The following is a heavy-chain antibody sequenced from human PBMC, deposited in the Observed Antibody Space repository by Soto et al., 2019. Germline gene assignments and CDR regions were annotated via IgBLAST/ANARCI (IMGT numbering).Heavy chain of an antibody. Sequence: PGGSLRLSCEASGFPFDNYAMSWVRQAAGKGLEWVSAISGGSPKEFYAESVKGRFTISRDNSKNTMYLQMNSLRVEDTAVYKCAKDWDLLRAFDLWGQGTMVTVSS. CDR2: ISGGSPKE. J-gene: IGHJ3*01. D-gene: IGHD1-26*01. CDR1: GFPFDNYA. V-gene: IGHV3-23*01. CDR3: AKDWDLLRAFDL.